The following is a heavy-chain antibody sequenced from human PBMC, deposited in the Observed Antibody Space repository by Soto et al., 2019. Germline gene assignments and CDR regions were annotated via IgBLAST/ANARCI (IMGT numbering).Heavy chain of an antibody. CDR2: IINSRYI. CDR1: GFTFSSYS. J-gene: IGHJ4*02. V-gene: IGHV3-21*01. CDR3: ARVAAGRDYFDY. D-gene: IGHD6-13*01. Sequence: GGSLGLSCAASGFTFSSYSMNWVRQAPGRGLEWVSSIINSRYIYYADSVKGRFTISRDNAKNSLYLQMNSLRAEDTAVYYCARVAAGRDYFDYWGQGTLVTVSS.